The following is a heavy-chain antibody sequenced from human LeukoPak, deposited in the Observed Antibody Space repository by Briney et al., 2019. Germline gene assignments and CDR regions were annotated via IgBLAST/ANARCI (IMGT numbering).Heavy chain of an antibody. CDR1: GFTVSSNY. D-gene: IGHD6-13*01. CDR2: IYGGVST. J-gene: IGHJ4*02. V-gene: IGHV3-53*01. Sequence: PGGSLRLSCAVSGFTVSSNYMSWVRQAPGKGLEWVSVIYGGVSTSYADSVKGRFTISRDNSRNTLYLQMNSLRAEDTAVYYCARSDGIAAAGPFDYLGQGTLVTVSS. CDR3: ARSDGIAAAGPFDY.